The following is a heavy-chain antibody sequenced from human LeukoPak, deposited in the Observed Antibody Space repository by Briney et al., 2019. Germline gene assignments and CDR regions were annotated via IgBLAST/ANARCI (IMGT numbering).Heavy chain of an antibody. CDR2: ISSSSSYI. D-gene: IGHD3-10*01. Sequence: GGSLRLSCAASGFTFSSYSMNWVRQAPGKGLEWVSSISSSSSYIYYADSVKGRFTISGDNAKNSLYLQMNSLRAEDTAVYYCARDLGGSGSFWGQGTLVTVSS. CDR3: ARDLGGSGSF. J-gene: IGHJ4*02. CDR1: GFTFSSYS. V-gene: IGHV3-21*01.